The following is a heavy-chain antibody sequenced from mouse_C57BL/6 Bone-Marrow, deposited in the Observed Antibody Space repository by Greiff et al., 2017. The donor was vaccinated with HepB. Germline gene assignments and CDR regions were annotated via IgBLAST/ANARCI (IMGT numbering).Heavy chain of an antibody. CDR2: INPYNGGT. CDR3: ARRGTGKDY. J-gene: IGHJ2*01. D-gene: IGHD4-1*01. Sequence: EVKLQESGPVLVKPGASVKMSCKASGYTFTDYYMNWVKQSHGKSLEWIGVINPYNGGTSYNQKFKGKATLTVDKSSSTAYMELNSLTSEDSAVYYCARRGTGKDYWGQGTTLTVSS. V-gene: IGHV1-19*01. CDR1: GYTFTDYY.